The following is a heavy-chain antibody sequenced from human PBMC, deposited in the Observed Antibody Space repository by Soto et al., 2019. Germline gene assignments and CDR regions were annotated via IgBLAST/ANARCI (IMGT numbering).Heavy chain of an antibody. V-gene: IGHV4-31*03. J-gene: IGHJ3*02. CDR2: IYYSGTT. D-gene: IGHD3-10*01. Sequence: QVQLQESGPGLVKPSQTLSLNCSVSGGSINSGDYHWSWIRQHAGQGLEWIGYIYYSGTTYYNPSLKSRVTISIDTSKNQFSLEMTCVTAADTAVYYCARVRGHAFDIRGQGTMVTVSS. CDR1: GGSINSGDYH. CDR3: ARVRGHAFDI.